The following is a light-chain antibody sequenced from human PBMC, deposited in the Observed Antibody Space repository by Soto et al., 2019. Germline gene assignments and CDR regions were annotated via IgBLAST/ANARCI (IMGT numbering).Light chain of an antibody. Sequence: QSVLTQPASVSGSPGQSITISCTGTSSDVGSYNLVSWYQQHPGKATKLMIYEVSKRPSGVSNRFSGSKSGNTASLTISGLQAEDEADYYCCSYAGSSTCVFGTGTKVTVL. CDR3: CSYAGSSTCV. CDR1: SSDVGSYNL. CDR2: EVS. V-gene: IGLV2-23*02. J-gene: IGLJ1*01.